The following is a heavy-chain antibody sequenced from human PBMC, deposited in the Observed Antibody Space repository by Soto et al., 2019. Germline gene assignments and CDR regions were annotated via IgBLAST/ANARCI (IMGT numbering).Heavy chain of an antibody. D-gene: IGHD6-6*01. V-gene: IGHV4-39*01. Sequence: SETLSLTCSVSGGSFSSSYYWGWIRQPPGKGLEWIGSIYYSGSTYYNPSPKSRVTISVDTSKNQVSLKLSSVTAADTAVYYCARQGEQLVLGGFDPWGQGTLVTVSS. CDR3: ARQGEQLVLGGFDP. CDR1: GGSFSSSYY. CDR2: IYYSGST. J-gene: IGHJ5*02.